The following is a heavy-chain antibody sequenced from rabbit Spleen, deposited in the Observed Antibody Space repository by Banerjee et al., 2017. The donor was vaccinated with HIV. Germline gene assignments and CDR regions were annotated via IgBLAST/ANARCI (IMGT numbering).Heavy chain of an antibody. CDR1: GFSFSSSYY. CDR3: ARETSSGWGVVSYYFNL. J-gene: IGHJ4*01. D-gene: IGHD4-1*01. CDR2: IYTGGSGST. V-gene: IGHV1S40*01. Sequence: QSLEESGGGLVKPEGSLTLTCTASGFSFSSSYYMYWVRQAPGKGLEWIGCIYTGGSGSTAYASWAKGRFTISKTSSTTVTLQMTSLTAADTATYFCARETSSGWGVVSYYFNLWGPGTLVT.